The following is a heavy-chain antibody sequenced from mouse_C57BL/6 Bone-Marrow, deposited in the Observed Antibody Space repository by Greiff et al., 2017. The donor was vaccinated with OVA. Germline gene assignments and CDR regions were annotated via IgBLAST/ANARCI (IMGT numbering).Heavy chain of an antibody. Sequence: DVKLQESGGGLVQPGGSMKLSCAASGFTFSDAWMDWVRQSPEKGLEWVAEIRNKANNHATYYAESVKGRFTISRDDSKSSVYLQMNSLRAEDTGIYYCTRLRVGLAYWGQGTLVTVSA. V-gene: IGHV6-6*01. CDR3: TRLRVGLAY. J-gene: IGHJ3*01. CDR2: IRNKANNHAT. D-gene: IGHD1-1*02. CDR1: GFTFSDAW.